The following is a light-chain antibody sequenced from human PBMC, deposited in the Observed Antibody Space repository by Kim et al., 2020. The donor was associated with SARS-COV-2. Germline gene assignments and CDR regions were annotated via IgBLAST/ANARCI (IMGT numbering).Light chain of an antibody. V-gene: IGKV3-15*01. Sequence: LSPGERATLSGRASQSVRTNLVWYQQKPGQAPRLLIYGASTRATGVPARFSGSGSGTEFTLTISSLQPEDFALYSCQQYNKWPWTFGQGTKVDIK. CDR3: QQYNKWPWT. CDR1: QSVRTN. CDR2: GAS. J-gene: IGKJ1*01.